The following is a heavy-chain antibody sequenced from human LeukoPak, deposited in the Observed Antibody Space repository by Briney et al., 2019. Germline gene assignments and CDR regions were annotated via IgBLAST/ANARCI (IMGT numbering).Heavy chain of an antibody. J-gene: IGHJ4*02. V-gene: IGHV4-30-4*08. CDR1: GGSISSGSYY. CDR2: IYYSGST. Sequence: SETLSLTCTVSGGSISSGSYYWSWVRQPAGKGLEWIGYIYYSGSTYYNPSLKSRVTISVDTSKNQFSLKLSSVTAADTAVYYCARGAEIFGHFDYWGQGTLVTVSS. D-gene: IGHD3/OR15-3a*01. CDR3: ARGAEIFGHFDY.